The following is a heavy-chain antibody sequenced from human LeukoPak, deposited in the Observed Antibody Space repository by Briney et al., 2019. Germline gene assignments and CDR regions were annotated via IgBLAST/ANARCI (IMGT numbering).Heavy chain of an antibody. J-gene: IGHJ4*02. CDR2: IKSKDDGGTT. CDR3: TTDPQNSYYFDY. Sequence: GGSLRLSCAASGFTFSNAWMSWVRQAPGKGLEWVGRIKSKDDGGTTDYAAPVKGRFTFSRDDSKNTLYLQMNSLKTEDTAVYYRTTDPQNSYYFDYWGQGTPVTVSS. CDR1: GFTFSNAW. V-gene: IGHV3-15*01.